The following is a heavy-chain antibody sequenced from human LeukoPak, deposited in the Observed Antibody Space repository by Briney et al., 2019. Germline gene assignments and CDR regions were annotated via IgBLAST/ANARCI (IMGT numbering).Heavy chain of an antibody. V-gene: IGHV3-66*01. CDR2: IYSGGST. CDR1: GFTFSSYA. J-gene: IGHJ6*03. D-gene: IGHD6-19*01. CDR3: ARGGIAVAGRHYYYYYYMDV. Sequence: PGGSLRLSCAASGFTFSSYAMHWVRQAPGKGLEWVSVIYSGGSTYYADSVKGRFTISRDNSKNTLYLQMNSLRAEDTAVYYCARGGIAVAGRHYYYYYYMDVWGKGTTVTISS.